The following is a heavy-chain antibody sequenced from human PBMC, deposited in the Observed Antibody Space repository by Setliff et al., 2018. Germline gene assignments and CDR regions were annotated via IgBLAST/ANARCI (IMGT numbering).Heavy chain of an antibody. V-gene: IGHV1-2*02. CDR2: ISPNSGVT. CDR3: ASGTDYHGSGSYWAKDV. Sequence: GASVKVSCKASGYTFGDYYIHWVRQAPGQGLEWMGWISPNSGVTNYAQKFQGRVTMTRDTSITTVYMDLSSLKSDDTAVYYCASGTDYHGSGSYWAKDVWGKGTTVTVSS. CDR1: GYTFGDYY. J-gene: IGHJ6*04. D-gene: IGHD3-10*01.